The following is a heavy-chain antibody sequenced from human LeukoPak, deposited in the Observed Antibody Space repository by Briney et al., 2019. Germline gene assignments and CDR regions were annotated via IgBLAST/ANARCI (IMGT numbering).Heavy chain of an antibody. J-gene: IGHJ4*02. CDR3: ARDFYYYDSSGYRIFDY. V-gene: IGHV3-53*01. CDR2: IYSGGST. Sequence: GGSLRLSCAASGFXVSSNYMSWVRQAPGKGLEWVSVIYSGGSTYYADSVKGRFTISRDNSKNTLYLQMNSLRAEDTAVYYCARDFYYYDSSGYRIFDYWGQGTLVTVSS. CDR1: GFXVSSNY. D-gene: IGHD3-22*01.